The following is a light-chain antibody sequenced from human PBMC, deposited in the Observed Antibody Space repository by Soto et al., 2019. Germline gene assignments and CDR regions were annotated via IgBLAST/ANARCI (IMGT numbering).Light chain of an antibody. V-gene: IGLV2-14*01. CDR1: SSDVGTYNY. J-gene: IGLJ3*02. Sequence: QSVLTQPASVSGSPGQSITISCTETSSDVGTYNYVSWYQHRPGKAPKLMIYDVSYRPSGVSNRFSGSKSANTASLTISGLQAEDEADYYCSSYTTSNTQVFGGGTKLTVL. CDR3: SSYTTSNTQV. CDR2: DVS.